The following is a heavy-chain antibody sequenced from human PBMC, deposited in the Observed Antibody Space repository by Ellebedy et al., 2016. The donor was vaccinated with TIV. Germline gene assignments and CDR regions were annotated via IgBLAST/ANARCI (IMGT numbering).Heavy chain of an antibody. J-gene: IGHJ5*02. D-gene: IGHD3-10*01. Sequence: SETLSLXXAVYGGSISSYYWSWIRQPPGQGLEWIGYIYYSGSTNYNPSLKSRVTISVDTSKNQFSLKLSSVTAADTAVYYCSRDFRNYYGSGSYYILWGWFDPWGQGTLVTVSS. CDR2: IYYSGST. V-gene: IGHV4-59*01. CDR1: GGSISSYY. CDR3: SRDFRNYYGSGSYYILWGWFDP.